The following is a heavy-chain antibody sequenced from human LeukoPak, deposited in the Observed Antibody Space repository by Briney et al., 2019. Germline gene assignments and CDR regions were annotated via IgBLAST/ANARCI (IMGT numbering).Heavy chain of an antibody. CDR2: ISGSGGST. CDR3: ARSIAVAGSVCDY. J-gene: IGHJ4*02. D-gene: IGHD6-19*01. V-gene: IGHV3-23*01. CDR1: GFTFSSYA. Sequence: GGSLRLSCAASGFTFSSYAMSWVRQAPGKGLEWVSAISGSGGSTYYADSVKGRFTISRDNSKNTLYLQMNSLRAEDTAVYYCARSIAVAGSVCDYWGQGALVTVSP.